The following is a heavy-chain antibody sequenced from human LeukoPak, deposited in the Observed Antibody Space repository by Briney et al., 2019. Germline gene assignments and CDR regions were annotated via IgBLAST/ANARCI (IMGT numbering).Heavy chain of an antibody. V-gene: IGHV4-34*01. CDR3: AGAARTYYMDV. J-gene: IGHJ6*03. Sequence: PSETLSLTCAVYGGSFSGYYWSWIRQPPGKGLEWVGEINHSGSTNYNPSLKSRVTISVDTSKNQFSLKLSSVTAAGTAVYYCAGAARTYYMDVWGKGTTVTVSS. D-gene: IGHD6-6*01. CDR2: INHSGST. CDR1: GGSFSGYY.